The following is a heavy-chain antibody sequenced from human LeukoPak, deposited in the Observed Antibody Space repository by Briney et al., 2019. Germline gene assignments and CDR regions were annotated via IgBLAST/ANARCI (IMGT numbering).Heavy chain of an antibody. D-gene: IGHD3-10*01. J-gene: IGHJ5*02. CDR3: ARVPMVRGVMRANWFDP. CDR1: GGTFSSYA. CDR2: IIPIFGTA. Sequence: SVKVSCKASGGTFSSYAISWVRQAPGQGLEWMGGIIPIFGTANYAQKFQGRVTITADESTSTAYMELSSLRSEDTAVYYCARVPMVRGVMRANWFDPWGQGTLVTVSS. V-gene: IGHV1-69*13.